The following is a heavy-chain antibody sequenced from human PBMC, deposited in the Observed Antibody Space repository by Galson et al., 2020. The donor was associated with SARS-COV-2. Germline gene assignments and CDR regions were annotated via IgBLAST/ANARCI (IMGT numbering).Heavy chain of an antibody. J-gene: IGHJ4*02. CDR1: GYTFTSYY. Sequence: ASVKVSCKASGYTFTSYYIHWVRQAPGQGLEWMGVINPSGGATTYAQKFQGRVTMTRDTCTSTAYMELSSLRSGDTAVYYCARDSQGGNDYNYLLFWGQGTLVTVSS. CDR2: INPSGGAT. V-gene: IGHV1-46*01. D-gene: IGHD4-4*01. CDR3: ARDSQGGNDYNYLLF.